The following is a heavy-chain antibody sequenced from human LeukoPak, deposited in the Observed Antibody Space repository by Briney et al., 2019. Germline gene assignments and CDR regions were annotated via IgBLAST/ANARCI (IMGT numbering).Heavy chain of an antibody. CDR3: AAARAARFDY. CDR1: GGSINYYY. CDR2: IYYSGGT. Sequence: SETLSLTCTVSGGSINYYYWMWIRQPPGKGLEWIGYIYYSGGTHYNPSLKSRVTMLVDTSKNQFSLKLSSVTAADTAVYYCAAARAARFDYWGQGTLVTVSS. V-gene: IGHV4-59*01. J-gene: IGHJ4*02. D-gene: IGHD2-15*01.